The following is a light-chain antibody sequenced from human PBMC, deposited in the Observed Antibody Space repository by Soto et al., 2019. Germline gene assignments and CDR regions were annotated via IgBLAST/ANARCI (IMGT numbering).Light chain of an antibody. J-gene: IGKJ1*01. V-gene: IGKV3-20*01. CDR1: QSVSSSY. CDR2: GAS. Sequence: EIGLTQSPGTLSLSPGERATLSCRASQSVSSSYLAWYQQKPGQAPRLLIYGASTRATGIPDRFSGSGSGTAFTLTISSLEPEDFSVYYCQQYRLSLTFGQATKVDIK. CDR3: QQYRLSLT.